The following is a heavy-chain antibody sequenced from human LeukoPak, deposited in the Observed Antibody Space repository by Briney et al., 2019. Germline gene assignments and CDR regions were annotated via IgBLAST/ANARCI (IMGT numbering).Heavy chain of an antibody. D-gene: IGHD3-3*01. Sequence: SETLSLTCAVYSGSFSDYYWSWIRQSPGKGLEWIGSIYYSGSTYYNPSLKSRVTISVDTSKNQFSLKLSSVTAADTAVYYCASDFWSGFRYNWFDPWGQGTLVTVSS. J-gene: IGHJ5*02. CDR2: IYYSGST. CDR1: SGSFSDYY. CDR3: ASDFWSGFRYNWFDP. V-gene: IGHV4-34*01.